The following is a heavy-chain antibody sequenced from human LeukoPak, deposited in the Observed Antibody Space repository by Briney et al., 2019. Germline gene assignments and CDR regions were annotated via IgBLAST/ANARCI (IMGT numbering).Heavy chain of an antibody. CDR3: ARDPYAPPSSDLQRFDS. CDR2: IDTNTGNP. J-gene: IGHJ5*01. V-gene: IGHV7-4-1*02. D-gene: IGHD6-19*01. Sequence: ASVKVSCKASGYTFTNYTLNWVRQAPGQGLEWMGWIDTNTGNPTYAQGFIGRFVFSSDTSVSTAYLQISSLRAEDTAVYYCARDPYAPPSSDLQRFDSWGQGTLVTVSS. CDR1: GYTFTNYT.